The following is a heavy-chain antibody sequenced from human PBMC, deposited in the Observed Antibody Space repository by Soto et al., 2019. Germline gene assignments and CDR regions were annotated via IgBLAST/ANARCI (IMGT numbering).Heavy chain of an antibody. V-gene: IGHV3-23*01. CDR3: AKDSFGQQLAQLDF. D-gene: IGHD6-13*01. CDR1: GFTFSSYT. Sequence: PGGSVRLSCAASGFTFSSYTMRWVRQAPGKGLEWVSTISGSGGDTYYADSVKGRFTISRDNSKNTLYLQMNSLLAEDTAIYYCAKDSFGQQLAQLDFCARRTVVPVSS. J-gene: IGHJ4*02. CDR2: ISGSGGDT.